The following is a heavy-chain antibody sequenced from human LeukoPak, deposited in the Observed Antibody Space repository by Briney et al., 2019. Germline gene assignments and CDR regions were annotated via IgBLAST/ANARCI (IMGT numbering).Heavy chain of an antibody. CDR1: GASISTIH. V-gene: IGHV4-4*07. CDR3: ARKDGDY. J-gene: IGHJ4*02. CDR2: IYSSGST. Sequence: SETLSLTCTVSGASISTIHWTWFRHPAGPTQERIGLIYSSGSTLLNPSLKTRVAISLDLTKNQRSLRLTSLTAADTAMYYCARKDGDYGGRGTWVTVSS.